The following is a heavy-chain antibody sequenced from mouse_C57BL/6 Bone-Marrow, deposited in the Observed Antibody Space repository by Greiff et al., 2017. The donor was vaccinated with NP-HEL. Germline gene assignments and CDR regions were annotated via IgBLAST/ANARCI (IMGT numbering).Heavy chain of an antibody. CDR1: GYTFTDYY. CDR2: INPNNGGT. CDR3: ARGEDNYAMDY. Sequence: EVQLQQSGPELVKPGASVKISCKASGYTFTDYYMNWVKQSHGKSLEWIGDINPNNGGTSYNQKFKGKATLTVDKSSSTAYMELRSLTSEDSAVYYCARGEDNYAMDYWGQGTSVTVSS. J-gene: IGHJ4*01. V-gene: IGHV1-26*01.